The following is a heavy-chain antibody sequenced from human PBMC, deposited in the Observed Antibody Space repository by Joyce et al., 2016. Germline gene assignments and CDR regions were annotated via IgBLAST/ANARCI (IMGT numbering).Heavy chain of an antibody. CDR2: MWYDGNKK. CDR3: ARALFDY. Sequence: QVQLVESGGGVVQPGRSLRLSCAASGFTFSNYGMHWVRQAPGKGLEWVAVMWYDGNKKDYGDSVKGRFTISRDNSKNTLYLQMNSLRVEDTAVYYCARALFDYWGQGTLVTVSS. J-gene: IGHJ4*02. V-gene: IGHV3-33*01. CDR1: GFTFSNYG.